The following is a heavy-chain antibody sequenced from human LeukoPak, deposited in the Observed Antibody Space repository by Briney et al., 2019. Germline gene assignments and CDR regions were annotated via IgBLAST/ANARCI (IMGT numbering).Heavy chain of an antibody. CDR2: ISRSSSPI. V-gene: IGHV3-21*01. CDR3: ARGYCSNGVCYTTDAFDN. CDR1: GFTFGSYT. Sequence: GGSLRLSCAASGFTFGSYTMNWVRQAPGKGLEWVSFISRSSSPIYYADSVKGRFTISRDNAKNSLYLRMNTLRAGDTAVYYCARGYCSNGVCYTTDAFDNWGQGTMVTVSS. D-gene: IGHD2-8*01. J-gene: IGHJ3*02.